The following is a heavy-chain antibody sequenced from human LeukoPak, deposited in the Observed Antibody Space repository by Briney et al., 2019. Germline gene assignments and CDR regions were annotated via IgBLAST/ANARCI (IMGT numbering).Heavy chain of an antibody. CDR3: AGSSSWVPAVFDY. CDR1: GFTFSSYE. V-gene: IGHV3-48*03. CDR2: ISSSGSTI. J-gene: IGHJ4*02. D-gene: IGHD6-13*01. Sequence: PGGSLRLSCAASGFTFSSYEMNWVRQAPGKGLEWVSYISSSGSTIYYADSVKGRFTISRDNAKNSLYLQMNSLRAEDTAVYYCAGSSSWVPAVFDYWGQGTLVTVSS.